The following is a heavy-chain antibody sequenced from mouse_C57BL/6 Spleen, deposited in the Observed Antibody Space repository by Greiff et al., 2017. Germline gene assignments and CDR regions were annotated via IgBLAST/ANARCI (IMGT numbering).Heavy chain of an antibody. J-gene: IGHJ2*01. Sequence: VQLQQSGAELMKPGASVKLSCKATGYTFTGYWIEWVKQRPGHGLEWIGEILPGSGSTNYNEKFKGKATFTAETSSNPAYMQLSSLTTEDSAIYYWARRVGWLLRGYYAMDYWGQGTTRTVSS. V-gene: IGHV1-9*01. CDR3: ARRVGWLLRGYYAMDY. D-gene: IGHD2-3*01. CDR1: GYTFTGYW. CDR2: ILPGSGST.